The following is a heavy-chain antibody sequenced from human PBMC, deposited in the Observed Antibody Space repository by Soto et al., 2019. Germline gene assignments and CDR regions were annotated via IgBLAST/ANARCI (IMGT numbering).Heavy chain of an antibody. V-gene: IGHV4-59*01. J-gene: IGHJ5*02. CDR1: GGSISSYY. Sequence: QVQLQESGPGLVKPSETLSLTCTVSGGSISSYYWSWIRQPPGKGLEWIGYIYYSGSTTYNPSLKXRXTXXVDTSKNQFSLKLSSVTAADTAVYYCARSVGWFDPWGQGTLVTVSS. CDR3: ARSVGWFDP. CDR2: IYYSGST. D-gene: IGHD1-26*01.